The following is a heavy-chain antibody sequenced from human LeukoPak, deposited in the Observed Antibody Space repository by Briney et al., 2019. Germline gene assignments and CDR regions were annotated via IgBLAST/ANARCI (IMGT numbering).Heavy chain of an antibody. CDR2: MNPNSGNT. J-gene: IGHJ5*02. CDR3: ARWAGLDIVVVPAAMGFDP. V-gene: IGHV1-8*02. CDR1: GYTFTSYD. Sequence: GASVKASCKASGYTFTSYDINWVRQATGQGLEWMGWMNPNSGNTGYAQKFQGRVTMTRNTSISTAYMELSSLRSEDTAVYYCARWAGLDIVVVPAAMGFDPWGQGTLVTVSS. D-gene: IGHD2-2*01.